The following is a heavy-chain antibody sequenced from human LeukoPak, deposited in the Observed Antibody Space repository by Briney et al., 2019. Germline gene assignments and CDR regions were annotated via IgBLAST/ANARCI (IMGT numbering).Heavy chain of an antibody. V-gene: IGHV3-49*04. J-gene: IGHJ4*02. CDR2: IRSKAYGGTT. D-gene: IGHD1-26*01. CDR1: GFTFSNAW. CDR3: TRGALVGATYFDY. Sequence: GGSLRLSCAASGFTFSNAWMSWVRQAPGKGLEWVGFIRSKAYGGTTEYAASVKGRFTISRDDSKSIAYLQMNSLKTEDTAVYYCTRGALVGATYFDYWGQGTLVTVSS.